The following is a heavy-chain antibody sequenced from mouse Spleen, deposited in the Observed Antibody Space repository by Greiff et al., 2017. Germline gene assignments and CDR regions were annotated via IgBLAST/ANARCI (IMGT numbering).Heavy chain of an antibody. D-gene: IGHD2-3*01. Sequence: EVQLVESGPGMVKPSQSLSLTCTVTGYSITSGYDWHWIRHFPGNKLEWMGYISYSGSTNYNPSLKSRISITHDTSKNHFFLKLNSVTTEDTATYYCARRWEGYFDVWGAGTTVTVSS. CDR1: GYSITSGYD. CDR3: ARRWEGYFDV. J-gene: IGHJ1*01. V-gene: IGHV3-1*01. CDR2: ISYSGST.